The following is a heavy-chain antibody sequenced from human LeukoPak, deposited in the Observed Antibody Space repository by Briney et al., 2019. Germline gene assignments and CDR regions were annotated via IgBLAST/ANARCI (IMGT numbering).Heavy chain of an antibody. Sequence: SVKVSCKASGGTFSSYAISWVRQAPGQGLEWMGGIIPISGTANYAQKFQGRVTITADESTSTAYMELSSLRSEDTAVYYCATRYCSSTSCRNNWFDPWGQGTLVTVSS. D-gene: IGHD2-2*01. J-gene: IGHJ5*02. CDR1: GGTFSSYA. CDR2: IIPISGTA. V-gene: IGHV1-69*01. CDR3: ATRYCSSTSCRNNWFDP.